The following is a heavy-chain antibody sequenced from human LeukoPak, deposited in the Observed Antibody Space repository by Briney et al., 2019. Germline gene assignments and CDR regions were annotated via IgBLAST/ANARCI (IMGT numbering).Heavy chain of an antibody. CDR3: AREMNGLRYYGMDV. CDR2: ISSSNSTI. J-gene: IGHJ6*02. Sequence: GGSLRLSCAASGFTFNSYSMNWVRQASGKGLEWVSYISSSNSTINYADSVKGRFTISRDNAKNSLYLQMNSLRAEDTAVYYCAREMNGLRYYGMDVWGQGTTVTVSS. V-gene: IGHV3-48*04. D-gene: IGHD3-9*01. CDR1: GFTFNSYS.